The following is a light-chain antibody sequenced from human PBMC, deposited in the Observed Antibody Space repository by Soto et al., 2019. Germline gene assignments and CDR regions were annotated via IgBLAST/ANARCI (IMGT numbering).Light chain of an antibody. Sequence: EIVLTQSPATLSLSPGERATLSCRASQSISNYLAWYQHKPGQAPRLLIYDASSRATGIPARFGGSGSGTDCTITISSLEPEDFGVYFCQLRSNWPPTWTFGQGTKV. J-gene: IGKJ1*01. CDR1: QSISNY. V-gene: IGKV3-11*01. CDR2: DAS. CDR3: QLRSNWPPTWT.